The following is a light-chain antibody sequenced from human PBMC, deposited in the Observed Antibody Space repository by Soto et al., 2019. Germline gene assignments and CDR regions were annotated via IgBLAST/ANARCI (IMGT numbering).Light chain of an antibody. CDR2: GAS. CDR3: QQFSSYPLT. J-gene: IGKJ4*01. V-gene: IGKV3-20*01. Sequence: EIGLTQSPGTLSLSPGERATLSFRASQSVRSNFLAWYQQKPGQAPRLLIYGASNRATGIPDRFSGGGSGTDFTLTISRLEPEDFAVYYCQQFSSYPLTFGGGTNVDIK. CDR1: QSVRSNF.